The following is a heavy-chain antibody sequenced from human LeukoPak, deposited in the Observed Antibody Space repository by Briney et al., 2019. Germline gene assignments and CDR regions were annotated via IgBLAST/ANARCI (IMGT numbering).Heavy chain of an antibody. CDR2: INHSGST. CDR1: GGSFSGYY. CDR3: ASTSIAAQMDY. V-gene: IGHV4-34*01. Sequence: PSETLSLTCAVYGGSFSGYYWSWIRQPPGKGLEWIGEINHSGSTNYNPSLKSRVTISVDTSKNQFSLKLSSVTAADTAVYYCASTSIAAQMDYWGQGTLVTVSS. D-gene: IGHD6-6*01. J-gene: IGHJ4*02.